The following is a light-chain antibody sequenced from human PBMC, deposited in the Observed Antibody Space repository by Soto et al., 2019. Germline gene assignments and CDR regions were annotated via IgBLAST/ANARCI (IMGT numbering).Light chain of an antibody. CDR2: EGT. CDR3: CSYASSSSYV. Sequence: QSALTQPASVSGSPGQSITISCSGTTSYVGGYNLVSWYQQHTAKAPKLLIYEGTQRPSGVSSRFSGSKSGNTASLTISGLQAEDEADYYCCSYASSSSYVFGTGTKVTV. V-gene: IGLV2-23*01. CDR1: TSYVGGYNL. J-gene: IGLJ1*01.